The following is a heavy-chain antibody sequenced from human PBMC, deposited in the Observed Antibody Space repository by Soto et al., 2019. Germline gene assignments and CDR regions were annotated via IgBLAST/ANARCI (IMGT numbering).Heavy chain of an antibody. CDR2: INAGNGNT. Sequence: QVQLVQSGAEVKKPGASVKVSCKASGYTFTSYAMHWVRQAPGQRLEWMGWINAGNGNTKYSQKFQGRVTITRDTSASTAYMELSSLRSEDTAVYYCARDSRSLWFGELLGWFDPWGQGTLVTVSS. CDR1: GYTFTSYA. J-gene: IGHJ5*02. D-gene: IGHD3-10*01. CDR3: ARDSRSLWFGELLGWFDP. V-gene: IGHV1-3*01.